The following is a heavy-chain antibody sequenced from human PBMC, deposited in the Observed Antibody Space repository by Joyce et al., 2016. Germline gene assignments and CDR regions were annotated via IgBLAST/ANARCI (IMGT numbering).Heavy chain of an antibody. CDR1: GLTLSNYG. CDR3: AKILTATYSSGWFLDY. J-gene: IGHJ4*02. V-gene: IGHV3-30*18. Sequence: QVQLVESGGGVVQPGTSLRLPCAASGLTLSNYGVHLVRQAPGKWLGWVAVISYDGIYKYYADSVKGRVTITRDNSKNAVFLERNSLRAEDTAVYYCAKILTATYSSGWFLDYWGQGTLVTVSS. CDR2: ISYDGIYK. D-gene: IGHD6-25*01.